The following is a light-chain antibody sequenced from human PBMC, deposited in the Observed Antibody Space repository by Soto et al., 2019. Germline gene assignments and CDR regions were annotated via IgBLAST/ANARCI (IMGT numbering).Light chain of an antibody. CDR3: SSFTGITTSLFV. V-gene: IGLV2-23*02. Sequence: QSVLTQPASVSGSPGQSITISCTGTSRDIGTSNLVSWYQQYPGKAPKLMIYEVTKRPSGISYRFSGSKSGNTASLTISGLQPEDEADYYCSSFTGITTSLFVFRTGTKVPVL. CDR1: SRDIGTSNL. J-gene: IGLJ1*01. CDR2: EVT.